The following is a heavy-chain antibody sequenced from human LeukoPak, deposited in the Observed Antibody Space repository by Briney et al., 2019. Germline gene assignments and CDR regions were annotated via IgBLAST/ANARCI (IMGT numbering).Heavy chain of an antibody. V-gene: IGHV4-59*01. CDR3: ARNEGSGYSAPDAFDI. D-gene: IGHD3-22*01. J-gene: IGHJ3*02. CDR2: IYYSGST. Sequence: SETLSLTCTVSGCSISSYYWSWIRQPPGKGLEWIGYIYYSGSTNYNPSLKSRVTISVDTSKNQFSLKLSSVTAADTAVYYCARNEGSGYSAPDAFDIWGQGTMVTVSS. CDR1: GCSISSYY.